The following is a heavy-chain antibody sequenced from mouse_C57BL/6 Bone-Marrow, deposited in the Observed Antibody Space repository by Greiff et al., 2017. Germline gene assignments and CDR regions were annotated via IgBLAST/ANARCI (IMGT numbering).Heavy chain of an antibody. J-gene: IGHJ3*01. CDR2: IDPAAGET. V-gene: IGHV14-2*01. Sequence: VQLQQSGAELVQPGASVKLSCTASGFNIKDYYMHWVKQRTEQGLEWIGRIDPAAGETKYAPKFQGKATITADTSSNTAYLQLSSLTSEDTAVYYCAPLGAPWFAYWGQGTLVTVSA. CDR3: APLGAPWFAY. D-gene: IGHD3-3*01. CDR1: GFNIKDYY.